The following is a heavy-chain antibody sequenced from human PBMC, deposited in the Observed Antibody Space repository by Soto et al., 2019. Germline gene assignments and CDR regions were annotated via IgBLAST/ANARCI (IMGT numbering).Heavy chain of an antibody. CDR1: GFTFGDYA. CDR2: IRSKAYGGTT. D-gene: IGHD2-15*01. V-gene: IGHV3-49*03. CDR3: TRAQYCSGGSCSSFGGGNWFAP. Sequence: LRLSCTASGFTFGDYAMSWFRQAPGKGLEWVGFIRSKAYGGTTEYAASVKGRFTISRDDSKSIAYLQMNSLKTEDTAVYYCTRAQYCSGGSCSSFGGGNWFAPWGQGTLVTVSS. J-gene: IGHJ5*02.